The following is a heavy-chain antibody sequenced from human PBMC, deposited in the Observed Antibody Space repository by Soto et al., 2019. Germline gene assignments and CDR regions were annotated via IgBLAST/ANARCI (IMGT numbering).Heavy chain of an antibody. Sequence: TGGSLRLSCAASGFTFSSYGMHWVRQAPGKGLEWVAVIWYDGSNKYYADSVKGRFTISRDNSKNTLYLQMNSLRAEDTAVYYCARDWGSGYYFDYWGQGTLVTVSS. CDR2: IWYDGSNK. V-gene: IGHV3-33*01. CDR1: GFTFSSYG. D-gene: IGHD3-22*01. CDR3: ARDWGSGYYFDY. J-gene: IGHJ4*02.